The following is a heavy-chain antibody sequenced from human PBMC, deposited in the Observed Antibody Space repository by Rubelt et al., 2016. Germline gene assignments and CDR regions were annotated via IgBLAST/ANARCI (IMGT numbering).Heavy chain of an antibody. CDR2: VSHSGTT. Sequence: QAQLQQWGAAGLLKPSETLSLTCAVYGGSFSGYFWTWIRQPPGKGLEWIGEVSHSGTTNYNPSLKSRLTMSVDTSKNQFSLKRREVTAADTAVYYCAREIAMVRGLKDPPWFAPWGQGILVTVSS. D-gene: IGHD3-10*01. V-gene: IGHV4-34*02. CDR1: GGSFSGYF. J-gene: IGHJ5*02. CDR3: AREIAMVRGLKDPPWFAP.